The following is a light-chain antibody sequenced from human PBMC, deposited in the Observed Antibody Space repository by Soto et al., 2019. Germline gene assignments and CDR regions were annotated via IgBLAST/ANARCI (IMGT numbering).Light chain of an antibody. Sequence: QSALTRPRSVSGSPGQAVTISCTGTSSDVGGYNYVSWYQQHPGKAPKFMIYDVSKRPSGVPDRFSGSKSGNTASLTISGLQAEDEADYYCCSYAGSYKGYVFGSGTKLTVL. J-gene: IGLJ1*01. CDR3: CSYAGSYKGYV. V-gene: IGLV2-11*01. CDR1: SSDVGGYNY. CDR2: DVS.